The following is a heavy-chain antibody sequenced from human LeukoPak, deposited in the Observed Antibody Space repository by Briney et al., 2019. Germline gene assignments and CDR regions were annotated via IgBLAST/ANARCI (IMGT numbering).Heavy chain of an antibody. CDR2: TWQDGTTS. J-gene: IGHJ4*02. V-gene: IGHV3-33*01. Sequence: PGGSLRLSCAASGFTFSSYGMHWVRQAPGRGLEWVATTWQDGTTSFYADSVKGRFTISRDNSRNTLFLQMNSLRAEDTAVYYCATDRATQYFDYWGQGTLVSVSS. D-gene: IGHD2-15*01. CDR3: ATDRATQYFDY. CDR1: GFTFSSYG.